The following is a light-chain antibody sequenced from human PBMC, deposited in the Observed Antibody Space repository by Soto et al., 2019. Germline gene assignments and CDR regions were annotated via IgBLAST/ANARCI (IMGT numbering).Light chain of an antibody. CDR3: SSYTSSSPLWV. CDR2: DVS. V-gene: IGLV2-14*01. Sequence: QSVLTQPASVSGSPGQSITISCTGTSSDVGGYNYVSWYQQHPGKAPKLMISDVSNRPSGVSNRFSGSKSGNTASLTISGLQAEDEADYYCSSYTSSSPLWVFGTGTKVTVL. CDR1: SSDVGGYNY. J-gene: IGLJ1*01.